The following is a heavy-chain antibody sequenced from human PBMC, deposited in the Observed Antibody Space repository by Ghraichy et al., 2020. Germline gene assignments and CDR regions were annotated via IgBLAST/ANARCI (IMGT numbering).Heavy chain of an antibody. CDR2: ISAYNGNT. J-gene: IGHJ4*02. D-gene: IGHD3-3*01. CDR1: GYTFTSYG. V-gene: IGHV1-18*04. Sequence: ASVKVSCKASGYTFTSYGISWVRQAPGQGLEWMGWISAYNGNTNYAQKLQGRVTMTTDTSTSTAYMELRSLRSDHTAVYYCASLSPDFWSGSNNYYFDYWGQGTLVTVSS. CDR3: ASLSPDFWSGSNNYYFDY.